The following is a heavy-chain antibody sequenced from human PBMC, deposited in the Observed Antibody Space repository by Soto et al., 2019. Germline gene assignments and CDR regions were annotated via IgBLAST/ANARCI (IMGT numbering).Heavy chain of an antibody. Sequence: TSETLSLTCTVSGGSISSGGYYWSWIRQHPGKGLEWIGYIYYSGSTYYNPSLKSRVTISVDTSKNQFSLKLSSVTAADTAVYYCAREEWEGSGSLFDYWGQGTLVTVSS. J-gene: IGHJ4*02. CDR1: GGSISSGGYY. V-gene: IGHV4-31*03. D-gene: IGHD3-10*01. CDR3: AREEWEGSGSLFDY. CDR2: IYYSGST.